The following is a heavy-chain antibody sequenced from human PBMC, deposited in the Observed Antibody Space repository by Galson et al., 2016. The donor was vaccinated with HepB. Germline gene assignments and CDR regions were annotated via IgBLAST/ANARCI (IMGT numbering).Heavy chain of an antibody. V-gene: IGHV3-7*01. CDR2: IKQDGSEK. J-gene: IGHJ4*02. CDR3: ASAPAATESDY. Sequence: SLRLSCAASGFTFSGYWMTWVRRAPGKGLEWVANIKQDGSEKYYVDSVKGRFTISRDNAKNLVYLQMNSLRAEDTAMYYCASAPAATESDYWGQGTLVTVSP. D-gene: IGHD6-25*01. CDR1: GFTFSGYW.